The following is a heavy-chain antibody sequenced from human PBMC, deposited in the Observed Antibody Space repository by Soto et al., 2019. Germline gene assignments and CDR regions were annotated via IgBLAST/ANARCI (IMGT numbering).Heavy chain of an antibody. D-gene: IGHD6-19*01. CDR1: GGSITSYY. J-gene: IGHJ4*02. Sequence: QVQLQESGPGLVTPSETLSLTCTVSGGSITSYYWSWIRQPPGKALEWIGYIYYSGSTNYNPSLKSRVTISVDTSKNQLSLGLSSVTAADTAVYYCARLNTSGWYGVDFWGQGTLVTVSS. CDR2: IYYSGST. V-gene: IGHV4-59*08. CDR3: ARLNTSGWYGVDF.